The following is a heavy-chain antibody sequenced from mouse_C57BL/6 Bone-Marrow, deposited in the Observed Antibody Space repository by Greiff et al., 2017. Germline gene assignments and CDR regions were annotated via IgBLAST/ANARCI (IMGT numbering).Heavy chain of an antibody. CDR2: IDPSDSET. CDR3: ARYGYYPFCV. D-gene: IGHD2-3*01. CDR1: GYTFTSYW. Sequence: QVQLQQPGAELVRPGSSVKLSCKASGYTFTSYWMHWVKQRPIQGLEWIGNIDPSDSETHYNQKFKDKATLTVDKSSRTAYMQLSSLTSEDSAVYYCARYGYYPFCVWGTGTTVTVSS. V-gene: IGHV1-52*01. J-gene: IGHJ1*03.